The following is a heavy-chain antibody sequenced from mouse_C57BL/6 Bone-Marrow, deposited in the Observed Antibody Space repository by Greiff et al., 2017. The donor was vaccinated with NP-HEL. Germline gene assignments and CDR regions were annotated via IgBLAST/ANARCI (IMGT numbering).Heavy chain of an antibody. Sequence: QVQLQQSGAELARPGASVKLSCKASGYTFTSYGISWVKQRTGQGLEWIGEIYPRSGNTYYNEKFKGKATLTADKSSSTAYMELRSLTSEDSAVYFAARRGGLRRYYDVWGTGTTVTVSS. CDR2: IYPRSGNT. D-gene: IGHD2-4*01. CDR3: ARRGGLRRYYDV. J-gene: IGHJ1*03. V-gene: IGHV1-81*01. CDR1: GYTFTSYG.